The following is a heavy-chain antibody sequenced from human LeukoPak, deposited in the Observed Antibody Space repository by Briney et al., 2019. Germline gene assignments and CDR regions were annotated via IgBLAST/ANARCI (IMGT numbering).Heavy chain of an antibody. D-gene: IGHD3-22*01. CDR1: GGSISSSSYY. CDR3: ASLTTAEAFDI. V-gene: IGHV4-39*07. CDR2: IYISGST. Sequence: PSETLSLTCTVSGGSISSSSYYWGWIRQPPGKGLEWIGRIYISGSTNYSPSLKSRVTMSVDTSKNQFSLKLSSVTAADTAVYYCASLTTAEAFDIWGQGTMVTVSS. J-gene: IGHJ3*02.